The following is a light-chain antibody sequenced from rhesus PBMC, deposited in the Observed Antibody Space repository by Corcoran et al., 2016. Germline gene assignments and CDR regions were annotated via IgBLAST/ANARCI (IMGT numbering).Light chain of an antibody. CDR3: HHYYTTPFP. V-gene: IGKV1-25*01. Sequence: DIQMTQSPSSLSASVGDRVTITCRACQDLPNDLAWYQQKPGETPKFLIYESSSLQRGIPSLFSGRRSGQDFTLTLSRLQPEDFATYYCHHYYTTPFPFGPGTKLDIK. CDR2: ESS. CDR1: QDLPND. J-gene: IGKJ3*01.